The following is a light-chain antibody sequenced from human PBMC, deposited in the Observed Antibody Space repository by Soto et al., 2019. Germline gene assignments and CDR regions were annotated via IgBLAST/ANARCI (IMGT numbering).Light chain of an antibody. CDR3: QKLSNGPPEYS. CDR1: QTIRTD. V-gene: IGKV3-11*01. J-gene: IGKJ2*01. CDR2: DAS. Sequence: EIVLTQSPATLSLSPGERATLSCRASQTIRTDLAWYQQKPVQGPRLLIYDASNRATGIPARFSGSGSGTDLTLTTSSLEHEDFAFYYGQKLSNGPPEYSFDKATRLEIK.